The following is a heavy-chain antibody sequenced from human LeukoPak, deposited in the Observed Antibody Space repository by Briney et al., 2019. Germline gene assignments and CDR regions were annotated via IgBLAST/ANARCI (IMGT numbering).Heavy chain of an antibody. CDR1: GGSISSGGYS. V-gene: IGHV4-30-4*07. CDR3: ARGRRELDY. Sequence: SETLSLTCAVSGGSISSGGYSWSWIRQPPGKGLEWIGYIYYSGSTYYNPSLKSRVTISVDTSKNQFSLKLSSVTAADTAVYYCARGRRELDYWGQGTLVTVSS. CDR2: IYYSGST. J-gene: IGHJ4*02.